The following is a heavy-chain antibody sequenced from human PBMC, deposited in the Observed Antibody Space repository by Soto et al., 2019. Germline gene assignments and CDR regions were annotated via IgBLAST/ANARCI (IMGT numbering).Heavy chain of an antibody. V-gene: IGHV1-69*13. CDR1: GGTFSSYT. Sequence: ASVKVSCKASGGTFSSYTISWVRQAPGQGLEWMGGIIPIFGTANYAQKFQGRVTITADESTSTAYMELSSLRSEDTAVYYCARGYWITDFDYGDSYNWFDPWGQGTLVTVSS. CDR2: IIPIFGTA. CDR3: ARGYWITDFDYGDSYNWFDP. J-gene: IGHJ5*02. D-gene: IGHD4-17*01.